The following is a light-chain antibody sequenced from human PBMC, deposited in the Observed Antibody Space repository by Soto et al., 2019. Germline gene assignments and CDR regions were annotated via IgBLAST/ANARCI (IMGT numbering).Light chain of an antibody. CDR2: AAS. J-gene: IGKJ3*01. CDR1: QGISSL. Sequence: DIQLTQSPSFLSASVGDRVTITCRASQGISSLLAWYQQRPGKAPELLIYAASTLQSGVPSIFSGTRSGTEFTLTISSLQPEDFATYYCQQLNSYPLTFGPGTKVDIK. V-gene: IGKV1-9*01. CDR3: QQLNSYPLT.